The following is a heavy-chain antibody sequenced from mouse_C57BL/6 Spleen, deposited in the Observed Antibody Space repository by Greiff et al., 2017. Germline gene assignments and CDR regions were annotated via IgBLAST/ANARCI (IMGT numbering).Heavy chain of an antibody. CDR2: IDPETGGT. D-gene: IGHD2-13*01. CDR1: GYTFTDYE. J-gene: IGHJ4*01. V-gene: IGHV1-15*01. CDR3: TKTSYYSMDY. Sequence: QVHVKQSGAELVRPGASVTLSCKASGYTFTDYEMHWVQQTPVHGLEWIGAIDPETGGTAYNQKFKGKAILTADKSSSTAYMERRSLTSEDSAVYYRTKTSYYSMDYWGQGTSVTVSA.